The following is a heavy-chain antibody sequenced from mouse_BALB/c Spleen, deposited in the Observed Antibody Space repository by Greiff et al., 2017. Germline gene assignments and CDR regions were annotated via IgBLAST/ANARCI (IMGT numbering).Heavy chain of an antibody. J-gene: IGHJ3*01. Sequence: VEPGASVTISCKASGYAFSSSWMNWVKQRPGPGLEWIGRIYPGDGDTNYNGKFKGKATLTADKSSSTAYMQLSSLTSVDSAVYFCARATTGPFAYWGQGTLVTVSA. D-gene: IGHD1-1*01. V-gene: IGHV1-82*01. CDR2: IYPGDGDT. CDR3: ARATTGPFAY. CDR1: GYAFSSSW.